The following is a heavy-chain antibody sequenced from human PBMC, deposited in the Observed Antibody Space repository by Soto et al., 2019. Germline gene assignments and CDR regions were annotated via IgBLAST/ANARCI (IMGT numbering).Heavy chain of an antibody. Sequence: PGGSLRRSCTASGVLVGDTYVNWVRQAPGKGLEGVSAIPNRGDTHYADSVRGRFSLSRDISDNTLHLQMNNLRVEDTAVYYCAREPRYCRGGSCSITGDAYDIWGQGTMVTVSS. CDR3: AREPRYCRGGSCSITGDAYDI. D-gene: IGHD2-15*01. CDR2: IPNRGDT. CDR1: GVLVGDTY. J-gene: IGHJ3*02. V-gene: IGHV3-66*01.